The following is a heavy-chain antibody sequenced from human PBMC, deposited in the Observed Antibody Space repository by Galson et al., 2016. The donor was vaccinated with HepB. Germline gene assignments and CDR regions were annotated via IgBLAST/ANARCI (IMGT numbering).Heavy chain of an antibody. J-gene: IGHJ5*02. CDR1: GFIFSNYW. Sequence: SLRLSCAASGFIFSNYWMHWIRQAPGKGLVWVSGVYNDGNHERYADSVKGRFTISRDNAKNTLYLQMNSLRAEDTALYYCAKREGYGSNWFDPWGQGTLVTVSS. D-gene: IGHD5-12*01. V-gene: IGHV3-74*01. CDR3: AKREGYGSNWFDP. CDR2: VYNDGNHE.